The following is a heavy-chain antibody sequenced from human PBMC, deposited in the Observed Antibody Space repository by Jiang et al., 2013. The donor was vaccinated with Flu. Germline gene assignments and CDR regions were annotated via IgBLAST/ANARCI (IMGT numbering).Heavy chain of an antibody. V-gene: IGHV3-74*01. J-gene: IGHJ4*02. D-gene: IGHD3-10*01. Sequence: LVESGGGLVQPGGSLRLSCAASGFTFSRYWMHWVRQAPGKGLVWVSRISSAGSDTTYADSVKGRFIISRDNAKDTLFLQMNSLRAEDTALYYCVRGGGTMVRGVVPPGYWGQGTLVTVSS. CDR1: GFTFSRYW. CDR2: ISSAGSDT. CDR3: VRGGGTMVRGVVPPGY.